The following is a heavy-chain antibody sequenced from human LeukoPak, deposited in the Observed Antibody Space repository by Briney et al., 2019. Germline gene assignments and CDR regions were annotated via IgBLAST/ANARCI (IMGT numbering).Heavy chain of an antibody. CDR1: GYTSTGYY. V-gene: IGHV1-2*02. J-gene: IGHJ4*02. CDR3: ARDLSIAARPFDY. Sequence: ASVKVSCKASGYTSTGYYMHWVRQAPGQGLEWMGWINPNSGGTNYAQKFQGRVTMTRDTSISTAYMELSRLRSDDTAVYYCARDLSIAARPFDYWGQGTLVTVSS. CDR2: INPNSGGT. D-gene: IGHD6-6*01.